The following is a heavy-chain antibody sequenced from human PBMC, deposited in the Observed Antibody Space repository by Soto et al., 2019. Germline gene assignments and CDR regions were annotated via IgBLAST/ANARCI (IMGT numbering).Heavy chain of an antibody. Sequence: TSETLSLTCTVSGGSISSSSYYWGWIRQPPGKGLEWIGSIYYSGSTYYNPSLKSRVTISVDTSKNQFSLKLSSVTAADTAVYYCARQSVAGTGDWFDPWGQGTLVTVS. CDR1: GGSISSSSYY. J-gene: IGHJ5*02. CDR2: IYYSGST. CDR3: ARQSVAGTGDWFDP. V-gene: IGHV4-39*01. D-gene: IGHD6-19*01.